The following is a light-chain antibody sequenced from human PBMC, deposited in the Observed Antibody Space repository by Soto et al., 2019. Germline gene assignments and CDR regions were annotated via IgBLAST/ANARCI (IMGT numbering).Light chain of an antibody. CDR3: QKYNSVPRT. V-gene: IGKV1-27*01. J-gene: IGKJ3*01. CDR1: EGISNY. Sequence: DIQMTQSPSSLSASVGDRVTLTCRASEGISNYLAWYQQKPGKVPKLLIYAASTLQSGVPSRFSGSGSGTEFTLTINSLQPEDVAIYYCQKYNSVPRTFGPGTKVDIK. CDR2: AAS.